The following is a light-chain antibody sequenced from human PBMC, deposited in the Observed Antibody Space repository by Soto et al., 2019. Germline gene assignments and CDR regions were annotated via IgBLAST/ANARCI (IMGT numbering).Light chain of an antibody. J-gene: IGKJ3*01. CDR3: QQRSNWPPIT. V-gene: IGKV1-39*01. Sequence: DIQMTQSPSSLSASVGDRVTITCRASQSISTNLSWYQQKPGKAPKLLIHAASSLQSGVPSRFSGSGSGTDFTLTISSLQPEDFAVYYCQQRSNWPPITFGPGTKVDIK. CDR2: AAS. CDR1: QSISTN.